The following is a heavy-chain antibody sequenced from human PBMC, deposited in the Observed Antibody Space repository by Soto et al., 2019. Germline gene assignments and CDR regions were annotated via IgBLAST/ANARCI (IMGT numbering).Heavy chain of an antibody. J-gene: IGHJ4*02. CDR2: ISGSGGST. D-gene: IGHD3-3*01. CDR1: GFTFSSYA. Sequence: GGSLRLSCAASGFTFSSYAMSWVRQAPGKGLEWVSAISGSGGSTYYADSVKGRFTISRDNSKNTLYLQMNSLRAEDTAVYYVAKEPLSKEYYDFWGGYLGNGIDYWGQGTLVTVSS. CDR3: AKEPLSKEYYDFWGGYLGNGIDY. V-gene: IGHV3-23*01.